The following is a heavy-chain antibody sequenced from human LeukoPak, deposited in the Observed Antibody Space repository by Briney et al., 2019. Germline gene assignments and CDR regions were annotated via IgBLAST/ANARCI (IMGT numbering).Heavy chain of an antibody. Sequence: SETLSLTCAVYGGSFSGYYWSWIRQPPGKGLEWIGEINHSGSTNYNPSLKSRVTISVDTSKNQFSLKLSSVTAADTAVYYCARGRAGYSSSKALDYWGQGTLVTVSS. V-gene: IGHV4-34*01. CDR2: INHSGST. CDR3: ARGRAGYSSSKALDY. J-gene: IGHJ4*02. D-gene: IGHD6-13*01. CDR1: GGSFSGYY.